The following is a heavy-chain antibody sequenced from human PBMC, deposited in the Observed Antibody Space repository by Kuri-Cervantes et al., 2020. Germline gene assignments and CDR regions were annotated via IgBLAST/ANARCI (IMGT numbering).Heavy chain of an antibody. CDR1: GGSISSGDYY. J-gene: IGHJ2*01. D-gene: IGHD4-23*01. CDR2: IYYSGST. Sequence: SETLSLTCTVSGGSISSGDYYWSWIRQPPGKGLEWIGYIYYSGSTYYNPSLKSRLTISVDTSKNQFSLRLSSVTAADTAVYYCATNYGGNTAYWYFDLWGRGTLVTVSS. V-gene: IGHV4-30-4*08. CDR3: ATNYGGNTAYWYFDL.